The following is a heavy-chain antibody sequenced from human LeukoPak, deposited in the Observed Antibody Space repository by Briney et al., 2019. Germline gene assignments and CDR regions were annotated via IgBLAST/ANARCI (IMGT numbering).Heavy chain of an antibody. CDR1: GYTFTSYD. J-gene: IGHJ5*02. D-gene: IGHD3-10*01. Sequence: ASVKVSCKASGYTFTSYDINWVRQATGQGLEWMGWMNPNSGNTGYAQKFQGRVTMTRNTSISTAYMELSSLRSEDTAVYYCARVRLRGITMVRGVITNWFDPWGQGTLVTVSS. CDR2: MNPNSGNT. V-gene: IGHV1-8*01. CDR3: ARVRLRGITMVRGVITNWFDP.